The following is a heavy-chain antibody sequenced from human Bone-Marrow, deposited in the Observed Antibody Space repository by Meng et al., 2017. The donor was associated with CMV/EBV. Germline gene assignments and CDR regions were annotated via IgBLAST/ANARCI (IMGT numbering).Heavy chain of an antibody. CDR1: GFTFSDYR. V-gene: IGHV3-21*01. J-gene: IGHJ4*02. CDR2: ISYNNVYI. CDR3: ARDPRVKSYVVVPAASDY. Sequence: GESLKISCAASGFTFSDYRLTWVRQAPGKGLEWVSSISYNNVYIYYINSVTGRFTISRDNAKNSLYLQMNSLRAEDTAVYYCARDPRVKSYVVVPAASDYWGQGTMVTVSS. D-gene: IGHD2-2*01.